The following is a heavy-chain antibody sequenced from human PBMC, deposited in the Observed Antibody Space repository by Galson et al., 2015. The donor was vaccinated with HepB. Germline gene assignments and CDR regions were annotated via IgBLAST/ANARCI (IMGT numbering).Heavy chain of an antibody. V-gene: IGHV1-69*04. D-gene: IGHD2-21*02. CDR2: IIPILGIA. J-gene: IGHJ4*02. CDR3: ARDTAYCGGDCYDDY. Sequence: SVKVSCKAPGGTFSSYTISWVRQAPGQGLEWMGRIIPILGIANYAQKFQGRVTITADKSTSTAYMELSSLRSEDTAVYYCARDTAYCGGDCYDDYWGQGTLVTVSS. CDR1: GGTFSSYT.